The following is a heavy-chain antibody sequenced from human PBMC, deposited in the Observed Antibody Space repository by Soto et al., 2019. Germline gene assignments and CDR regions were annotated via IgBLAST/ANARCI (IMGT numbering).Heavy chain of an antibody. CDR1: GYTFAAYY. CDR2: INPTSGGT. D-gene: IGHD4-17*01. J-gene: IGHJ4*02. V-gene: IGHV1-2*02. Sequence: GASVKVSCKTSGYTFAAYYIHWIRQAPGQGLEWMGWINPTSGGTVYAQNFQDRVTTTRDTSISTAYMELRRLNSDDTAVYYCARDPDYGDYWGYFFDSWGQGTPVTVSS. CDR3: ARDPDYGDYWGYFFDS.